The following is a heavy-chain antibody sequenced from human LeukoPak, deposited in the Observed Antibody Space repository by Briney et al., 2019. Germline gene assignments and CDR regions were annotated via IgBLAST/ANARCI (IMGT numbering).Heavy chain of an antibody. J-gene: IGHJ4*02. D-gene: IGHD3-22*01. Sequence: SETLSLTCTVSGGSISNYYWSWIRQPAGKGLEWIGRIYTSGSTNYNPSLKSRVTMSVDTSKNQFSLKLSSVTAADTAVYYCARDRYYYDSSGYYQLDYWGQGTLVTVSS. CDR3: ARDRYYYDSSGYYQLDY. V-gene: IGHV4-4*07. CDR1: GGSISNYY. CDR2: IYTSGST.